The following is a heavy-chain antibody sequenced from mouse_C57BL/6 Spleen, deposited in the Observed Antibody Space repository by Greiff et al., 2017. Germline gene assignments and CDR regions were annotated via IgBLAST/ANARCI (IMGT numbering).Heavy chain of an antibody. CDR1: GFTFSSYA. D-gene: IGHD4-1*01. V-gene: IGHV5-4*01. J-gene: IGHJ3*01. Sequence: EVKLVESGGGLVKPGGSLKLSCAASGFTFSSYAMSWVRQTPEKRLEWVATISDGGSYTYYPDNVKGRFTISRDNAKNNLYLQMSHLKSEDTAMYYCAREGTGTGIPMFAYWGQGTLVTVSA. CDR2: ISDGGSYT. CDR3: AREGTGTGIPMFAY.